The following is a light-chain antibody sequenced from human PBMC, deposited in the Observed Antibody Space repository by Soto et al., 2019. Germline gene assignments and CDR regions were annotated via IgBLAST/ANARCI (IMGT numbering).Light chain of an antibody. CDR2: EVS. Sequence: QSVLTQPPSASGSPGQSVTISCTGTNSDVGGYNYVSWYQQHPGKAPKLIIYEVSKRPSGVPDRFSGSKSGNTASLTVSGLQAEDEADYYCSSYGGRDNLVFGGGTQLTVL. CDR1: NSDVGGYNY. V-gene: IGLV2-8*01. J-gene: IGLJ3*02. CDR3: SSYGGRDNLV.